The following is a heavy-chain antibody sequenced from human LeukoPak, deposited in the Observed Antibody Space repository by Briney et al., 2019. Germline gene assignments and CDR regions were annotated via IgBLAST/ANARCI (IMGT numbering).Heavy chain of an antibody. Sequence: PSETLSLTCIVSGYSISSGYFWGWIRQPPGKGLEWIGSFYHSGRPDYNPSLKSRVTISVDTSKNQFSLKLSSVTAADTAVYYCARGRSRSSPWDPDYWGQGTLVTVSS. CDR1: GYSISSGYF. V-gene: IGHV4-38-2*02. J-gene: IGHJ4*02. CDR3: ARGRSRSSPWDPDY. D-gene: IGHD6-13*01. CDR2: FYHSGRP.